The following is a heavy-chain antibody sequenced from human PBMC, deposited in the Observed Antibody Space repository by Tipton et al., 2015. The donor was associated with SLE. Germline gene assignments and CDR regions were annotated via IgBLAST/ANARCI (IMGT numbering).Heavy chain of an antibody. CDR3: ARDGRGYWDNSGCSEYHWFDP. D-gene: IGHD2-15*01. CDR2: IYYRGNT. V-gene: IGHV4-59*11. Sequence: TLSLTCTVSGGSISSHYWSWFRQPPGKGLEWIGYIYYRGNTKYNPSLNSRVTISLDTSRTQFSLKLSSVTAADTAVYYCARDGRGYWDNSGCSEYHWFDPWGQGTLVTVSS. J-gene: IGHJ5*02. CDR1: GGSISSHY.